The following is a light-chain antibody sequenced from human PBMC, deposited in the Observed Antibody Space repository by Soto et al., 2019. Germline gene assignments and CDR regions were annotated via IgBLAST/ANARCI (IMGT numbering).Light chain of an antibody. Sequence: EIVLTQSPGTLSLSPGESATLSCRASQSVSSSHLAWYQQKPGQAPRLLIYATSNRATGIPDRFSGSGSGTDFTLSISRLEPEDFALYHCQQYGTSPTFGQGTKVEIK. CDR2: ATS. J-gene: IGKJ1*01. CDR1: QSVSSSH. CDR3: QQYGTSPT. V-gene: IGKV3-20*01.